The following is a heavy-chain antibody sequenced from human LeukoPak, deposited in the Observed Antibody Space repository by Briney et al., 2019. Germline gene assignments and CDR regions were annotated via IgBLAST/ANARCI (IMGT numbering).Heavy chain of an antibody. J-gene: IGHJ6*02. CDR3: ARVSYGSGPAYYYYYGMDV. CDR1: GGSISSYY. D-gene: IGHD3-16*01. Sequence: SETLSLTCTVSGGSISSYYWSWIRQPPGKGLEWIGYIYYSGSTNYNPSLKSRVTISVDTSKNQFSLKLSSVTAADTAVYYCARVSYGSGPAYYYYYGMDVWGQGTTVTVSS. CDR2: IYYSGST. V-gene: IGHV4-59*01.